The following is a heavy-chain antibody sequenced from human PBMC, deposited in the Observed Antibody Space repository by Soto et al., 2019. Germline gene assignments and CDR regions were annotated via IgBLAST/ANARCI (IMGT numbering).Heavy chain of an antibody. CDR2: IYYSGST. Sequence: PSETLSLTCTVSGGSISSGDYYWSWIRQPPGKGLEWIGYIYYSGSTYYNPSLKSRVTISVDTSKNQFSLKLSSVTAADTAVYYCARAYYYDSSGYYNYFDYWGQGTLVTVSP. CDR3: ARAYYYDSSGYYNYFDY. V-gene: IGHV4-30-4*01. CDR1: GGSISSGDYY. J-gene: IGHJ4*02. D-gene: IGHD3-22*01.